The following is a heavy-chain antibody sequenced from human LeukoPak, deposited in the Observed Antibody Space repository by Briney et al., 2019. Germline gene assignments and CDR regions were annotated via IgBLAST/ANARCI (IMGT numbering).Heavy chain of an antibody. CDR1: GFTFSSYA. V-gene: IGHV3-30*04. CDR2: ISYDGSNK. J-gene: IGHJ5*02. CDR3: ARQFPEPYSSSWDGDFDR. Sequence: GRSLRLSCAASGFTFSSYAMHWVRQAPGKGLEWVAVISYDGSNKYYADSVKGRFTISRDNSKNTLYLRMNSLRAEDTAVYYCARQFPEPYSSSWDGDFDRWGQGTLVTVSS. D-gene: IGHD6-13*01.